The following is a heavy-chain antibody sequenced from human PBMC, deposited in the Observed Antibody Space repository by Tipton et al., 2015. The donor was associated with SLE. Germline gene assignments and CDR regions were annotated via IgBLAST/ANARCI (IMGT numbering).Heavy chain of an antibody. D-gene: IGHD2-21*02. Sequence: QLVQSGAEVKKAGESLKISCKGSGYSFTSFWIGWVREMPGKGLELMGIIWPDDSDARYSPSFQGQVTMSVDKSVSTAYLQWSSLKASDTAIYYCARRGSAVTKMEVWGQGTTVTVSS. CDR2: IWPDDSDA. CDR1: GYSFTSFW. V-gene: IGHV5-51*03. CDR3: ARRGSAVTKMEV. J-gene: IGHJ6*02.